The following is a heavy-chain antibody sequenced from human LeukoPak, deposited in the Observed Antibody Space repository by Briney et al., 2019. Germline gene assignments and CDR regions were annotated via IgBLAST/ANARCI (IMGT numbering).Heavy chain of an antibody. CDR3: TRPYGYCSGGGSCFPFDF. Sequence: GGSLRLSCAASGFTFSASWMTWVRQAPGKRLEWVANINQDVSERYYVDSVKGRFIISRDNARNSLYLQMNSLRAEDTAVYYCTRPYGYCSGGGSCFPFDFWGQGTLLTVSS. D-gene: IGHD2-15*01. J-gene: IGHJ4*02. CDR2: INQDVSER. V-gene: IGHV3-7*01. CDR1: GFTFSASW.